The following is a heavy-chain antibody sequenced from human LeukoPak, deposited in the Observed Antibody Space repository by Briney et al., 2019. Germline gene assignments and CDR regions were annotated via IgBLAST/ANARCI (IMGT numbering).Heavy chain of an antibody. CDR1: GYTFTSYG. V-gene: IGHV1-18*01. CDR3: ARGPPYYDSSGYYYRSDY. D-gene: IGHD3-22*01. Sequence: ASVKVSCTASGYTFTSYGISWVRQAPGQGLEWMGWISAYNGNTNYAQKLQGRVTMTTDTSTSTAYMELRSLRSDDTAVYYCARGPPYYDSSGYYYRSDYWGQGTLVTVSS. CDR2: ISAYNGNT. J-gene: IGHJ4*02.